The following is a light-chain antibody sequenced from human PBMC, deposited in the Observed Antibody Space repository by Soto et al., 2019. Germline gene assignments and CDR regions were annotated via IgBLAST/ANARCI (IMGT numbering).Light chain of an antibody. V-gene: IGLV2-14*01. CDR1: SNDIGGYNY. CDR3: AAWDDRLSAYV. CDR2: KVS. J-gene: IGLJ1*01. Sequence: QSVLTQPASVSGSPGQSITIPCTGSSNDIGGYNYVSWYQQHPGRAPKLVIYKVSDRPSGVSTRFSASKSGNTASLTISGLQAEDEADYYCAAWDDRLSAYVFGTGTKVTVL.